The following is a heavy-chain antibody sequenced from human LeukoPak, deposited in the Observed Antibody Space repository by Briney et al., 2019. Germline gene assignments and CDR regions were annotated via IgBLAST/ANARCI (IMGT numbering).Heavy chain of an antibody. D-gene: IGHD2-15*01. CDR1: GFTFSNYA. Sequence: PGGSLRLSCSASGFTFSNYAMHWVRQAPGQGLEYVPAISDNGDRTYYADSVKGRFTISRDNSKNTLYLQMSSLRTEDTAVYYCVRIFCSGGSCFYRDYWGQGTLVTVSS. CDR3: VRIFCSGGSCFYRDY. CDR2: ISDNGDRT. J-gene: IGHJ4*02. V-gene: IGHV3-64D*06.